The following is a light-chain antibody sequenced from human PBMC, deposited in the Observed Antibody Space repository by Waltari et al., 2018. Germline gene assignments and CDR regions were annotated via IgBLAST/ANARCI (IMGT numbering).Light chain of an antibody. V-gene: IGKV3-20*01. J-gene: IGKJ2*01. CDR1: QTVSDNS. Sequence: EIVLTQSPGTLSLSPRERATLSCRASQTVSDNSLAWYQQKPGQAPRLLIFGASSRATGIPDRFIGSGSGTDFTLTINGLEPEDFEVYYCHQYGTSPYTFGQGTKLEI. CDR3: HQYGTSPYT. CDR2: GAS.